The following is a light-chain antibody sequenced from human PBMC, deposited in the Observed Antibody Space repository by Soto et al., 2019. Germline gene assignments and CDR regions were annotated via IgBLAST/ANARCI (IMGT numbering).Light chain of an antibody. V-gene: IGLV2-14*02. CDR2: EVS. CDR1: SSDVGSYNL. Sequence: QSALTQPASVSGSPGQSITISCTGTSSDVGSYNLVSWYQQHPGKAPKLIIYEVSNRPSGVSNRFSGSKSGNTASLTISGLQAEDEADYYCNSYTSKSTGVFGTGTKVTVL. CDR3: NSYTSKSTGV. J-gene: IGLJ1*01.